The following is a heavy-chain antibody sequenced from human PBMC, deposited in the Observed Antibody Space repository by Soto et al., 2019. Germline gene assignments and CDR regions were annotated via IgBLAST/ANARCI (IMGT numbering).Heavy chain of an antibody. CDR3: AKDIAVAGPYYYYGMDV. V-gene: IGHV3-23*01. Sequence: GGSLRLSCAASGFTFSSYAMSWVRQAPGKGLEWVSAISGSGGSTYYADSVKGRFTISRDNSKNTLYLQMNSLRAEDTAVYYCAKDIAVAGPYYYYGMDVWGQGTTVTVSS. CDR2: ISGSGGST. CDR1: GFTFSSYA. D-gene: IGHD6-19*01. J-gene: IGHJ6*02.